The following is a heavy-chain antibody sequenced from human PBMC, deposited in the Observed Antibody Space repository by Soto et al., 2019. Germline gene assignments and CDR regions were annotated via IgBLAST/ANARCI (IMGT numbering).Heavy chain of an antibody. D-gene: IGHD3-16*01. CDR2: INHSGST. CDR1: GGSFSGYY. J-gene: IGHJ6*02. CDR3: ARGPVYYDYVWGSYYGMDV. Sequence: PSLTCAVYGGSFSGYYWSWIRQPPGKGLEWIGEINHSGSTNYNPSLKSRVTISVDTSKNQFSLKLSSVTAADTAVYYCARGPVYYDYVWGSYYGMDVWGQGTTVTVSS. V-gene: IGHV4-34*01.